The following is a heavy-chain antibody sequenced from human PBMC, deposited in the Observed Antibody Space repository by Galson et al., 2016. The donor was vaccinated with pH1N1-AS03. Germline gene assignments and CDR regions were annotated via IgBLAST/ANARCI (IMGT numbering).Heavy chain of an antibody. CDR3: GHSTAGY. CDR2: ISWNDNK. Sequence: PALVKPTQTLTLTCTFSGFSLSTSEVGVGWIRQPPGKALEWLAPISWNDNKLYRPSLKSRLTITKDTSKNQVVLTMTNMDPEDTATYYCGHSTAGYWGQGILVTVSS. CDR1: GFSLSTSEVG. D-gene: IGHD2-21*02. V-gene: IGHV2-5*01. J-gene: IGHJ4*02.